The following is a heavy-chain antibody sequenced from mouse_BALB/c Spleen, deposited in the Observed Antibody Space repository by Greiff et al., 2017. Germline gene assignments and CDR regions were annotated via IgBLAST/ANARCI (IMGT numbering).Heavy chain of an antibody. CDR3: ARNDYDAMDY. Sequence: VHLVESGPSLVQPSQSLSITCTVSGFSLTSYGVHWVRQSPGKGLEWLGVIWRGGSTDYNAAFISRLSISKDNSKSQVFFKMNSLQANDTAIYYCARNDYDAMDYWGQGTSVTVSS. V-gene: IGHV2-2*02. CDR1: GFSLTSYG. CDR2: IWRGGST. J-gene: IGHJ4*01.